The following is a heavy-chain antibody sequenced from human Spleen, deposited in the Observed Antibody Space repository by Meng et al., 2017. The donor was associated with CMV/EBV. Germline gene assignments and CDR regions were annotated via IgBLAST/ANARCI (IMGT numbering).Heavy chain of an antibody. J-gene: IGHJ5*02. CDR2: INHSGST. CDR1: GGSFSGYY. CDR3: ARGLGGSYDFWSGSKYNWFDP. V-gene: IGHV4-34*01. Sequence: SEILSLTCAVYGGSFSGYYWSWIRQPPGKWLEWIGEINHSGSTNYNPSLKSRVTISVDTSKNQFSLKLSSVTAADTAVYYCARGLGGSYDFWSGSKYNWFDPWGQGTLVTVSS. D-gene: IGHD3-3*01.